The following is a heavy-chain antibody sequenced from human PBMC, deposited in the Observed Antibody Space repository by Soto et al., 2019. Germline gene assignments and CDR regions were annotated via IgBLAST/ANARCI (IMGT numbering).Heavy chain of an antibody. CDR1: GFPFSSYG. V-gene: IGHV3-33*01. J-gene: IGHJ6*02. CDR2: IWYDGSSK. D-gene: IGHD6-6*01. Sequence: SRRLSCAASGFPFSSYGMHWVRQAPGKGLGGVAVIWYDGSSKYYADSAKGRFTISRDNSKNTLYLQMNSLRAEDTAVYYCARDRIAARPFGGGYYYYGMDVWGQGTTVTAP. CDR3: ARDRIAARPFGGGYYYYGMDV.